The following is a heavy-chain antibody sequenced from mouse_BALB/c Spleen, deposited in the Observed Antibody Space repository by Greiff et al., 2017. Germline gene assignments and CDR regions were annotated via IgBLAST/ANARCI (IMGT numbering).Heavy chain of an antibody. CDR2: INPSNGRT. CDR3: ARRSYGTYAMDY. Sequence: QVQLQQPGAELVKPGASVKLSCKASGYTFTSYWMHWVKQRPGQGLEWIGEINPSNGRTNYNEKFKSKATLTVDKSSSTAYMQLSSMTSEDSAVYYCARRSYGTYAMDYWGRGTSVTVSS. J-gene: IGHJ4*01. V-gene: IGHV1S81*02. D-gene: IGHD1-2*01. CDR1: GYTFTSYW.